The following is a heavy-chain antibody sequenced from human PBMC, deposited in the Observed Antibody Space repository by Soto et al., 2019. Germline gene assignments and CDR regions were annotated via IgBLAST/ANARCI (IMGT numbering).Heavy chain of an antibody. CDR1: GGSISSGGYY. V-gene: IGHV4-31*03. CDR2: IYYSGST. Sequence: SETLSLTCTVSGGSISSGGYYWSWIRQHPGKGLEWIGYIYYSGSTYYNPSPKSRVTISVDTSKNQFSLKLSSVTAADTAVYYCARGTTYYYDSSGYSHFDYWGQGTLVTVSS. CDR3: ARGTTYYYDSSGYSHFDY. D-gene: IGHD3-22*01. J-gene: IGHJ4*02.